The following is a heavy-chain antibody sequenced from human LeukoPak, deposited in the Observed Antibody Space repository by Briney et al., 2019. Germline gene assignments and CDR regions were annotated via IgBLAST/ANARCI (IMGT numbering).Heavy chain of an antibody. CDR3: ARHYAAQAYFDY. D-gene: IGHD3-16*01. V-gene: IGHV4-59*08. Sequence: PSETLSLTCTVSGGSISSYYWSWIRQPPGKGLKWIGYIYYSGSTNYNPSLKSRVTISVDTSKNQFSLKLSSVTAADTAVYYCARHYAAQAYFDYWGRGTLVTVSS. CDR2: IYYSGST. CDR1: GGSISSYY. J-gene: IGHJ4*01.